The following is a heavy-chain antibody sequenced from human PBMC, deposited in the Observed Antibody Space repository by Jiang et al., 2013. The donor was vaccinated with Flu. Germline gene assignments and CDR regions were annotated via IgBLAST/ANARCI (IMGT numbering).Heavy chain of an antibody. D-gene: IGHD2-15*01. V-gene: IGHV4-39*07. CDR1: GGSISSDFYY. CDR3: ARGSGYSSDDAFDI. Sequence: KPSETLSLTCTVSGGSISSDFYYWSWIRQTPGKGLEWIGEIHHSGSTRYNPSLKSRVSISGDASKNQLSLSLTSVTAADTAVYYCARGSGYSSDDAFDIWGQGTMVTVSS. CDR2: IHHSGST. J-gene: IGHJ3*02.